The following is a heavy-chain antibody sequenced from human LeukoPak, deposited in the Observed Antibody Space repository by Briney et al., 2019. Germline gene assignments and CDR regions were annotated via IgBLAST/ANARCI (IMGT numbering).Heavy chain of an antibody. D-gene: IGHD2-2*01. V-gene: IGHV4-61*02. CDR3: ARDGFVVVPAAYWYFDL. J-gene: IGHJ2*01. Sequence: SQTLSLTCTVSGGSISSGSYYWSWIRQPAGKGLEWIGRIYTSGSTNYNPSLKSRVTMSVDTSKNQFSLKLNSVTAADTAVYYCARDGFVVVPAAYWYFDLWGRGTLVTVSS. CDR1: GGSISSGSYY. CDR2: IYTSGST.